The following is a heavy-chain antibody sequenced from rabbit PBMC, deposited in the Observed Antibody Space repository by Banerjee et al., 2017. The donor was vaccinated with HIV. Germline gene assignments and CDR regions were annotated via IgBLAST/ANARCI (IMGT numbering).Heavy chain of an antibody. D-gene: IGHD4-1*01. J-gene: IGHJ4*01. V-gene: IGHV1S45*01. CDR3: ARDLAGVTGWNFNL. Sequence: QEQLVESGGGLVQPEGSLTLTCTASGFSFSSSYYMCWVRQAPGKGLEWIGCIVAGSDGMTYYASWAKGRFTISRTSSTTVTLQMTSLTAADTATYFCARDLAGVTGWNFNLWGPGTLVTVS. CDR2: IVAGSDGMT. CDR1: GFSFSSSYY.